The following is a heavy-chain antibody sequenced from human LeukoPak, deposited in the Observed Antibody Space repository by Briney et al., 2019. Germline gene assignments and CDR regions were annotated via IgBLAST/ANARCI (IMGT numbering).Heavy chain of an antibody. J-gene: IGHJ5*02. CDR3: ARVSEVGFASYASAWYWFDP. Sequence: SETLSLTCTVSGGSIGTYYWSWIRQSPGKGLEWIGDIYYGGGTNYNPSLKSRVTISVDTSKNQFSLKVFSVTAADTAVYYCARVSEVGFASYASAWYWFDPWGQGTLVTVSS. CDR2: IYYGGGT. V-gene: IGHV4-59*01. D-gene: IGHD6-19*01. CDR1: GGSIGTYY.